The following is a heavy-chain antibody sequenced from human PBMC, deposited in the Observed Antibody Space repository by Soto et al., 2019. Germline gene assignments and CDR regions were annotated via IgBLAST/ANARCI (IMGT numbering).Heavy chain of an antibody. J-gene: IGHJ3*02. CDR3: ARTITMVRGVMGDAFDI. CDR2: IYYSGST. CDR1: GGSISSSSYY. Sequence: SETLSLTCTVSGGSISSSSYYWGWIRQPPGKGLEWIGSIYYSGSTYYNPSLKSRVTISVDTSKNQFSLKLSSVTAADTAVYYCARTITMVRGVMGDAFDIWGQGTMVTVSS. D-gene: IGHD3-10*01. V-gene: IGHV4-39*01.